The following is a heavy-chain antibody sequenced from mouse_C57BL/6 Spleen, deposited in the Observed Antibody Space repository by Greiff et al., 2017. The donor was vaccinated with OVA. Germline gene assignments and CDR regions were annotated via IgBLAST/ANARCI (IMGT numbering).Heavy chain of an antibody. CDR2: ISYDGSN. CDR1: GYSITSGYF. J-gene: IGHJ4*01. Sequence: DVKLQESGPGLVKPSQSLSLSCSVTGYSITSGYFWNWIRQFPGNKLEWMGYISYDGSNNYNPSLKNRITITRDTSKNPFFLKLNSVTTEDTATYYCAISYGNYVYYAMDYWGQGTSVTVSS. D-gene: IGHD2-1*01. V-gene: IGHV3-6*01. CDR3: AISYGNYVYYAMDY.